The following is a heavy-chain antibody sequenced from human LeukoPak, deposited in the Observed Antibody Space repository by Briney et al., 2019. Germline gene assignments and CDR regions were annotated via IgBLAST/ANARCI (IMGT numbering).Heavy chain of an antibody. D-gene: IGHD3-10*01. Sequence: GGSLRLSCAASGFTFSDYYMSWIRQAPGKGLEWVSYISSSGSTIYYADSVKGRFTISRDNAKNSLYLQMNSLRAEDTAVYYCARDRHYYGSGSFPDAFDIWGQGTMVTVSS. CDR1: GFTFSDYY. J-gene: IGHJ3*02. CDR3: ARDRHYYGSGSFPDAFDI. CDR2: ISSSGSTI. V-gene: IGHV3-11*01.